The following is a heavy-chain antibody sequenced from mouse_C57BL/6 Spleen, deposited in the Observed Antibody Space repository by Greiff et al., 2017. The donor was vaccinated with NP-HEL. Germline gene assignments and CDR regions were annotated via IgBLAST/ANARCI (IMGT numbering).Heavy chain of an antibody. CDR2: ISYDGSN. V-gene: IGHV3-6*01. CDR3: ARYGYEDY. Sequence: EVKLMESGPGLVKPSQSLSLTCSVTGYSITSGYYWNWIRQFPGNKLEWMGYISYDGSNNYNPSLKNRITITRDTSKNQFFLKLNSVTTEDTATYYSARYGYEDYWGQGTTLTVSS. CDR1: GYSITSGYY. J-gene: IGHJ2*01. D-gene: IGHD2-2*01.